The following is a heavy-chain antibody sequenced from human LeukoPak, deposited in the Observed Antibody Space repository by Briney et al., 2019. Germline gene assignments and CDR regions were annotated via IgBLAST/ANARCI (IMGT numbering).Heavy chain of an antibody. CDR1: GFAFTEYS. CDR3: AKDLPYYDILTGYYSRGFDY. J-gene: IGHJ4*02. CDR2: TYSDGKTA. V-gene: IGHV3-48*04. D-gene: IGHD3-9*01. Sequence: GGSLRLSCTASGFAFTEYSMNWVRQAPGRGLECISYTYSDGKTAWYADSVKGRFTISRDNAKNSLYLQMNSLRAEDTALYYCAKDLPYYDILTGYYSRGFDYWGQGTLVTVSS.